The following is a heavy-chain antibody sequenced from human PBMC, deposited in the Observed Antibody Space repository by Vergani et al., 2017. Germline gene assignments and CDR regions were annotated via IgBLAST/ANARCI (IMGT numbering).Heavy chain of an antibody. CDR1: GFTFSSYS. Sequence: EVQLVESGGGLVKPGGSLRLSCAASGFTFSSYSMNWVRQAPGKGLEWVSSISSSSSYIYYADSMKGRFTISRDNAKNSLYLQMNSLRAEDTAVYYCARGVTTPDDAFDIWGQGTMVTVSS. V-gene: IGHV3-21*01. J-gene: IGHJ3*02. CDR2: ISSSSSYI. D-gene: IGHD3-3*01. CDR3: ARGVTTPDDAFDI.